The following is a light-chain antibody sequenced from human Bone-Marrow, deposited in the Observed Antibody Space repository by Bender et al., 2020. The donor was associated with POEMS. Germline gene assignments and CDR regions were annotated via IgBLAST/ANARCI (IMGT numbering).Light chain of an antibody. CDR1: SSNIGAGYD. CDR2: GNN. CDR3: QSYDTSLRGSV. V-gene: IGLV1-40*01. Sequence: QSVPTQPRSVSGSPGQSVIISCTGSSSNIGAGYDVHWYQQLPGTAPKLLIYGNNNRPSGVPDRFSGTRSGTSASLAITGLQSEDEADYYCQSYDTSLRGSVFGGGTRVTAL. J-gene: IGLJ2*01.